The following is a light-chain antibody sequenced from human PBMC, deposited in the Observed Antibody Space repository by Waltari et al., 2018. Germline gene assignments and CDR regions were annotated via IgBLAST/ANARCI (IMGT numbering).Light chain of an antibody. V-gene: IGKV2-30*01. CDR3: MQGTHWPWT. CDR1: QSLVSRDGNTY. J-gene: IGKJ1*01. Sequence: VMTQSPDSLAVSLGERATIHCKSSQSLVSRDGNTYFNWFHQRPGQSPRRLLYKVSNRDSGVPDRFSGSGSGTDFTLRISRVEAEDVGDYYCMQGTHWPWTFGPGTKVEI. CDR2: KVS.